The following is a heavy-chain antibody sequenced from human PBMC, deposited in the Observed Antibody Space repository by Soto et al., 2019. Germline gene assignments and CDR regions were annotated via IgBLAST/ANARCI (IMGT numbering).Heavy chain of an antibody. V-gene: IGHV3-21*01. Sequence: EVQLVESGGGLVKPGGSLRLSCAASGFTFSSYSMNWVRQAPGKGLEWVSSISSSSSYIYYADSVKGRFTISRDNAKNSLYQQMNSLRAEDTAVYYCARLTYYDSSGYYCYWGQGTLVTVSS. CDR2: ISSSSSYI. CDR1: GFTFSSYS. D-gene: IGHD3-22*01. J-gene: IGHJ4*02. CDR3: ARLTYYDSSGYYCY.